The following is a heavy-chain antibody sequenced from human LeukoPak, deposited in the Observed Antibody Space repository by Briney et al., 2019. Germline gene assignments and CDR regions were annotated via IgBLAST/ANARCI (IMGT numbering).Heavy chain of an antibody. CDR1: GFTVSSNY. D-gene: IGHD6-19*01. V-gene: IGHV3-66*01. CDR3: ARDRRLWVSSGWQPAYGMDV. CDR2: IYSGGST. J-gene: IGHJ6*02. Sequence: GGSLRLSCAASGFTVSSNYMSWVRQAPGKGLEWVSVIYSGGSTYYADSVKGRFTISRDNSKNTLYLQMNSLRAEDTAVYYCARDRRLWVSSGWQPAYGMDVWGQGTTVTVSS.